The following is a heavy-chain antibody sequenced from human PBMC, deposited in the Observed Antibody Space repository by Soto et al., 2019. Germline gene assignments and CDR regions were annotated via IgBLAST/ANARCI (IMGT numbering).Heavy chain of an antibody. D-gene: IGHD3-9*01. CDR1: GYTFSSYG. CDR3: ARERYYDVLTGPDS. V-gene: IGHV1-18*01. CDR2: ISAYSGGT. J-gene: IGHJ5*01. Sequence: QVQLVQSGPEVRKPGASVKVSCKASGYTFSSYGVTWVRQAPGQGLEWMGWISAYSGGTKSAQKYQDRLTMTTDTATNTAYMELRSLRSDDTAVYYCARERYYDVLTGPDSWGQGTLVTVSS.